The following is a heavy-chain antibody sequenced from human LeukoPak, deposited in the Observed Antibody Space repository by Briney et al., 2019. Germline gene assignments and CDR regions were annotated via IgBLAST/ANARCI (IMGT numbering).Heavy chain of an antibody. V-gene: IGHV3-21*01. CDR3: ARGPLPDY. CDR1: GFTFSSYS. CDR2: IISSSSSI. Sequence: GGSLRLSCAASGFTFSSYSMNWVRPAPGKGLEWVSSIISSSSSIYYADSVKGRFTSSRDNAKNSLYLQMNSLRAEDTAVYYCARGPLPDYWGQGTLVTVSS. J-gene: IGHJ4*02.